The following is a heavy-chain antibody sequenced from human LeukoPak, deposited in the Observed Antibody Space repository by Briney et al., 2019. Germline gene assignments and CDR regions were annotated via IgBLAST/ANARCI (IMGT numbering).Heavy chain of an antibody. D-gene: IGHD3-16*01. CDR3: ARGRSEDYFDY. CDR2: INPSGGST. CDR1: GYTFTSYY. Sequence: ASVKVSCKASGYTFTSYYMHWVRQAPGQGLEWMGIINPSGGSTSYAQRFQGRVTMTRGTSTSTVYMELSSLRSEDTAVYYCARGRSEDYFDYWGQGTLVTVSS. J-gene: IGHJ4*02. V-gene: IGHV1-46*01.